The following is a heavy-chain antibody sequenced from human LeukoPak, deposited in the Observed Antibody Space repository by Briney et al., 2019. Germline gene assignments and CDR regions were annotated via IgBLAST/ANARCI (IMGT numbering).Heavy chain of an antibody. D-gene: IGHD3-10*01. CDR1: GYTFTGYH. V-gene: IGHV1-2*02. J-gene: IGHJ4*02. CDR2: ANPNSGGT. Sequence: ASVKVSCKASGYTFTGYHIHWVRQAPGQGLEWMGWANPNSGGTHCAQKFQGRVTMTRDTSISTVYMELSSLRSDDTAIYYCARGPSSGIDYWGQGTLVTVSS. CDR3: ARGPSSGIDY.